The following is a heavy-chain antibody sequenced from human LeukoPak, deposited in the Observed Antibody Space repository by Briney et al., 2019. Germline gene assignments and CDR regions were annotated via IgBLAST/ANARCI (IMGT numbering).Heavy chain of an antibody. J-gene: IGHJ6*04. Sequence: ASVKVSCKASGYTFTSYGISWVRQAPGQGLEWMGWISAYNGNTNYAQKLQGRVTMTTDKSTSTAYMELRSLRSDDTAVYYCAREGGYCSSTSCYPLGYYYYYGMDVWGKGTTVTVSS. CDR2: ISAYNGNT. V-gene: IGHV1-18*04. D-gene: IGHD2-2*01. CDR1: GYTFTSYG. CDR3: AREGGYCSSTSCYPLGYYYYYGMDV.